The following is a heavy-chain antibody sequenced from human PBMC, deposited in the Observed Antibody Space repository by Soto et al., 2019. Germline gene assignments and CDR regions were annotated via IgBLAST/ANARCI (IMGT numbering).Heavy chain of an antibody. CDR1: GGSISSYY. Sequence: SETLSLTCTVSGGSISSYYWSWIRQPPGKGLEWIGYIYYSGSTNYNPSLKSRVTISVDTSKNQFSLKLSSVTAADTAVYYCARLSYSSSWYRVDYYYYYMDVWGKGTTVTVSS. J-gene: IGHJ6*03. V-gene: IGHV4-59*08. CDR3: ARLSYSSSWYRVDYYYYYMDV. CDR2: IYYSGST. D-gene: IGHD6-13*01.